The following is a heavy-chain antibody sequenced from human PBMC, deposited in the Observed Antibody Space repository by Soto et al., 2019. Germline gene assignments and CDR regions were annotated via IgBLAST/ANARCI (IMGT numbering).Heavy chain of an antibody. CDR3: ARFVNFDWLLVRYYYYGMDV. Sequence: PSETLSLTCAVYGGSFSGYYWSWIRQPPGKGLEWIGEINHSGSTNYNPSLKSRVTISVDTSKNQFSLKLSSVTAADTAVYYCARFVNFDWLLVRYYYYGMDVWGQGTTVTVSS. D-gene: IGHD3-9*01. V-gene: IGHV4-34*01. J-gene: IGHJ6*02. CDR2: INHSGST. CDR1: GGSFSGYY.